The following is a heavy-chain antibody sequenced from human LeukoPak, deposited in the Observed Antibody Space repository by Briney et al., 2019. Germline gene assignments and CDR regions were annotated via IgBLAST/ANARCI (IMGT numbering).Heavy chain of an antibody. CDR2: ISYSGST. CDR1: NGSISSYY. CDR3: ARYYDTSGSLDY. D-gene: IGHD3-22*01. V-gene: IGHV4-59*01. J-gene: IGHJ4*02. Sequence: PSETLSLTCTVSNGSISSYYWSWIRQPPGKGLEWIGYISYSGSTNYNPSLKSRVTISVDTSKNQFSLELGSVTAADTAVYFCARYYDTSGSLDYWGQGTLVTVSS.